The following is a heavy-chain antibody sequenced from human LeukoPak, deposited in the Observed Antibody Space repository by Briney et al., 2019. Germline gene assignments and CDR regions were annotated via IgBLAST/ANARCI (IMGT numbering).Heavy chain of an antibody. CDR1: GFGFSSYS. Sequence: GGSLRLSCAASGFGFSSYSFNWVRQAPGKGLEWVSSINTVSSYIYYTDSLKGRFTISRDNAKNSVYLQMDSLRAEDSAVYYCARLRRNTDSSGFFYYYDYWGQGTLVTVSP. CDR3: ARLRRNTDSSGFFYYYDY. V-gene: IGHV3-21*06. CDR2: INTVSSYI. D-gene: IGHD3-22*01. J-gene: IGHJ4*02.